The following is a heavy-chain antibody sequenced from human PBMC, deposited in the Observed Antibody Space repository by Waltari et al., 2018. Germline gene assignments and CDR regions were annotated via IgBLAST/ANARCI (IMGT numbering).Heavy chain of an antibody. Sequence: QVQLVQSGAEVKNPGASVKVSCKSSGYTFTSYYMHWVRQAPGPGLEWMGIINPSGGSTSYAQTCQGTVTMTRDTSTSTVYMELSSLRYEDTAVYYCAGDITMVRGVITDPWGQGTLVTVSS. CDR3: AGDITMVRGVITDP. V-gene: IGHV1-46*01. CDR1: GYTFTSYY. CDR2: INPSGGST. J-gene: IGHJ5*02. D-gene: IGHD3-10*01.